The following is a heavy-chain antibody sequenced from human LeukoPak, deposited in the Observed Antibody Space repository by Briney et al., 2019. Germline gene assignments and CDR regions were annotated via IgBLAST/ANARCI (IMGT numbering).Heavy chain of an antibody. V-gene: IGHV1-2*02. Sequence: ASVKVSCKASGYTFTGYYIHWIRQVPGQGLEWMGWIKPNSGDTNYAQSFQGRVTMARDTPINTAYMKLSRLKSDDTAMYYCARDRTTVTIFDSWGQGTLVTVSS. J-gene: IGHJ4*02. D-gene: IGHD4-17*01. CDR1: GYTFTGYY. CDR3: ARDRTTVTIFDS. CDR2: IKPNSGDT.